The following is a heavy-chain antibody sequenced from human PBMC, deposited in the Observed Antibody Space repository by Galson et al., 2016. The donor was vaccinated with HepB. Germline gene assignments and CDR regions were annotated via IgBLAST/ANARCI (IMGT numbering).Heavy chain of an antibody. CDR2: ITRSGDAT. D-gene: IGHD3-9*01. V-gene: IGHV3-23*01. Sequence: SLRLSCAASGFSFSNSGMSWVRQAPGRGLEWVSGITRSGDATHYADSVKGRFTISRDNSKNTLYLQMNSLRAEDTAVYYCAKGSRHVLRYFDWSWGLDAFDIWGQGTMVTVSS. J-gene: IGHJ3*02. CDR1: GFSFSNSG. CDR3: AKGSRHVLRYFDWSWGLDAFDI.